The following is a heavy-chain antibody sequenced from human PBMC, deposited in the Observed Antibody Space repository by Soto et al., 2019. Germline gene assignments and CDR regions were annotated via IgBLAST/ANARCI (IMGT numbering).Heavy chain of an antibody. CDR1: GGSFSGYY. V-gene: IGHV4-34*01. CDR2: INHSGST. Sequence: QVQLQQWGAGLLKPSETLSLTCAVYGGSFSGYYWSWIRQPPGKGLEWIGEINHSGSTNYNPSLKSRVTISVDTSKNQFSLKLSSVTAADTAVYYCVRGLPSIAARPNYYYGMDVWGQGTTVTVSS. J-gene: IGHJ6*02. CDR3: VRGLPSIAARPNYYYGMDV. D-gene: IGHD6-6*01.